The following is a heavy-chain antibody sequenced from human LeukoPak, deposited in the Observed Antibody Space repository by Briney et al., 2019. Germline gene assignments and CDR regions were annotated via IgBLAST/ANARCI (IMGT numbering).Heavy chain of an antibody. CDR3: AREGGDGIVGALRGYMDV. CDR2: MNPNSGNT. J-gene: IGHJ6*03. V-gene: IGHV1-8*01. CDR1: GYTFTSYD. D-gene: IGHD1-26*01. Sequence: ASVKVSCKASGYTFTSYDINWVRQATGQGLEWMGWMNPNSGNTGYAQKFQGRVTMTRHTSISTAYMELSRLRSDDTAVYYCAREGGDGIVGALRGYMDVWGKGTTVTVSS.